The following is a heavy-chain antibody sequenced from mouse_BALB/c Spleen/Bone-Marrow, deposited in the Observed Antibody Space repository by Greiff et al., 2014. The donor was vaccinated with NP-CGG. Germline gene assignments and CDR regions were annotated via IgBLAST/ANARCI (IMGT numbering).Heavy chain of an antibody. J-gene: IGHJ2*01. CDR3: ARGYYDYYFDY. Sequence: VQLKESGPELVKPGASVKISCKASGYSFTGYFMNWVMQSHGKSLEWIGRINPYNGDTFYNQKFKGKATLTVDKSSSTAHMELRSLASEDSAVYYCARGYYDYYFDYWGQGTTLTVSS. CDR1: GYSFTGYF. D-gene: IGHD2-4*01. CDR2: INPYNGDT. V-gene: IGHV1-20*02.